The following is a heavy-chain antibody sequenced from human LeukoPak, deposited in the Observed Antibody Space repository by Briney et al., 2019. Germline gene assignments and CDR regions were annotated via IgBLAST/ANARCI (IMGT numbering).Heavy chain of an antibody. CDR1: GFTFSSST. CDR2: ISSSSDYI. CDR3: VRIPNSANFPNWFDP. J-gene: IGHJ5*02. D-gene: IGHD4/OR15-4a*01. Sequence: PGGSLRLSCAASGFTFSSSTMNWVRRAPGKGLEWVSSISSSSDYIYYADSVKGRFTISRDNGKNSLYLQMNSLRAEDTAVYYCVRIPNSANFPNWFDPWGQGTLVTVSS. V-gene: IGHV3-21*01.